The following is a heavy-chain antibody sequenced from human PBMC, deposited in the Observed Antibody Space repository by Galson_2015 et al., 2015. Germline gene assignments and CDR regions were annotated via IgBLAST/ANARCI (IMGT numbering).Heavy chain of an antibody. D-gene: IGHD2-8*01. J-gene: IGHJ4*02. CDR2: IYYSGGA. Sequence: ETLSLTCSVSGDSIRHYRRSWIRQPPGKGLEWIGYIYYSGGANYNPSLGSRVTISVDTSKNQFSLNLSSVTAADTAVYYCATLSTNHYDFYYWGQGTLVTVSS. CDR1: GDSIRHYR. CDR3: ATLSTNHYDFYY. V-gene: IGHV4-59*01.